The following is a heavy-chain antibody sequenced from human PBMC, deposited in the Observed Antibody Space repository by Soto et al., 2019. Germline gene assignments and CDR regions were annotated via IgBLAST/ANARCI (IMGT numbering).Heavy chain of an antibody. CDR1: GFTFSSYG. CDR2: ISYDGSNK. Sequence: GGSLRLSCAASGFTFSSYGMHWVRQAPGKGLEWVAVISYDGSNKYYADSVKGRFTISRDNSKNTLYLQMNSLRAEDTAVYYCAKSIYYDSSGDYYYYYGMDVWGQGTTVTISS. D-gene: IGHD3-22*01. V-gene: IGHV3-30*18. CDR3: AKSIYYDSSGDYYYYYGMDV. J-gene: IGHJ6*02.